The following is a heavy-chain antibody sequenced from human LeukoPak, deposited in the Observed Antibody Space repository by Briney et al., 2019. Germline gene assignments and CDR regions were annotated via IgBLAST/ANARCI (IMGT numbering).Heavy chain of an antibody. Sequence: PGGSLRLSCAASGLSFSDAWMSWVRQAPGKGLEWIARIKRKTDGGTKDYAAPVKGRFTISRDDSKSTLYLVMNSLKSEDTAVYYCVTDQHCIDGVCYNDDVYDFWGQGTIVTVSS. CDR2: IKRKTDGGTK. V-gene: IGHV3-15*01. CDR3: VTDQHCIDGVCYNDDVYDF. D-gene: IGHD2-8*01. J-gene: IGHJ3*01. CDR1: GLSFSDAW.